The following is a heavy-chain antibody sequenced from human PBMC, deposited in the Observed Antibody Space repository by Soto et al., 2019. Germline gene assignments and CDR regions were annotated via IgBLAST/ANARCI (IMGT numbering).Heavy chain of an antibody. J-gene: IGHJ6*02. D-gene: IGHD1-20*01. V-gene: IGHV4-59*01. CDR1: GGSISSYY. CDR2: IYYSGST. Sequence: ASETLSLTCTVSGGSISSYYWSWIRQPPGKGLEWIGYIYYSGSTNYNPSLKSRVTISVDTSKNQFSLKLSSVTAADTAVYYCAREKFLSYNWNDVPYYYYYGMDVWGQGTTVTVSS. CDR3: AREKFLSYNWNDVPYYYYYGMDV.